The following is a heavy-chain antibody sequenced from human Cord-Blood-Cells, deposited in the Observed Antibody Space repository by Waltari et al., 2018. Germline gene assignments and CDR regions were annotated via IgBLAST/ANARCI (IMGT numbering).Heavy chain of an antibody. V-gene: IGHV4-34*01. CDR3: ARSHYYGSGSYY. J-gene: IGHJ4*02. D-gene: IGHD3-10*01. CDR2: INHSGST. CDR1: VGSFSGYY. Sequence: QVQLQQWGAGLLKPSETLSLTCAVYVGSFSGYYWSWIRQPPGKGLEWIGEINHSGSTNYNPSLKSRVTISVDTSKNQFSLKLSSVTAADTAVYYCARSHYYGSGSYYWGQGTLVTVSS.